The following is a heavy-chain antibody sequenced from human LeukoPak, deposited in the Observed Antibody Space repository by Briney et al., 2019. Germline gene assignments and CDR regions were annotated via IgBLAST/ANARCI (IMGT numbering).Heavy chain of an antibody. J-gene: IGHJ6*03. Sequence: PSETLSLTCTVSGGSISSGSYYGSWIRQPAGKTLEWIGRIYTSGSTNYNPSLKSRVTISVDTSKNQFSLKLSSVTAADTAVYYCARGPGYCSSTSCYGLYMDVWGKGTTVTISS. D-gene: IGHD2-2*01. V-gene: IGHV4-61*02. CDR3: ARGPGYCSSTSCYGLYMDV. CDR2: IYTSGST. CDR1: GGSISSGSYY.